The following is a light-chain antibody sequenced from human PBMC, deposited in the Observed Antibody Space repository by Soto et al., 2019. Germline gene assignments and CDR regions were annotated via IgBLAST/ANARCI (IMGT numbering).Light chain of an antibody. CDR2: DAS. Sequence: EIVMTQSPATLSVSPGEGATLSCKASQNVYNNLAWYQQRPGQPPRLIIYDASTRATGISARFSGSGYGTEFTLTISSLQSEEFAVYFWQQCRNWQLTFGGGTKVEIK. CDR3: QQCRNWQLT. J-gene: IGKJ4*01. CDR1: QNVYNN. V-gene: IGKV3-15*01.